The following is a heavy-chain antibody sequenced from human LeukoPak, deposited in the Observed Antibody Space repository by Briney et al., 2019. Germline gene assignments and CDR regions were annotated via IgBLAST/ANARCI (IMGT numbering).Heavy chain of an antibody. CDR3: AREFRAATVNDY. V-gene: IGHV3-21*01. J-gene: IGHJ4*02. CDR2: ISSSSSYI. D-gene: IGHD6-13*01. Sequence: GGSLRLSCAASGFTFSSYSMNWVRQAPGKGLEWVSSISSSSSYIYYADSVKGRFTISRDNAKNSLYLQMNSLRAEDTAVYYCAREFRAATVNDYWGQGTLVTVSS. CDR1: GFTFSSYS.